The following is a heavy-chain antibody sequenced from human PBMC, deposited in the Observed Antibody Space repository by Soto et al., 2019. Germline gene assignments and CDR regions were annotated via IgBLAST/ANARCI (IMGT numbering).Heavy chain of an antibody. J-gene: IGHJ4*02. D-gene: IGHD2-2*01. CDR1: GGTFSSYT. Sequence: GASVKVSCKASGGTFSSYTISWVRQAPGQGLEWMGRIIPILGIANYAQKFQGRVTITADKSTSTAYMELSSLRSEDTAVYYCASTLGYCSSTSCSRDYWGQGTLVTVSS. CDR2: IIPILGIA. CDR3: ASTLGYCSSTSCSRDY. V-gene: IGHV1-69*02.